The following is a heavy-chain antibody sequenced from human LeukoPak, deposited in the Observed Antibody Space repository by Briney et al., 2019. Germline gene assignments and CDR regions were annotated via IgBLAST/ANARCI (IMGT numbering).Heavy chain of an antibody. J-gene: IGHJ6*02. D-gene: IGHD3-9*01. CDR2: IYYSGST. CDR3: ARDPLTDTMNYYYYGMDV. V-gene: IGHV4-39*07. CDR1: GGSSSSSSYY. Sequence: SETLSLTCTVSGGSSSSSSYYWGWIRQPPGKGLEWIGSIYYSGSTYYNPSLKSRVTISVDTSKNQFSLKLSSVTAADTAVYYCARDPLTDTMNYYYYGMDVWGQGTTVTVSS.